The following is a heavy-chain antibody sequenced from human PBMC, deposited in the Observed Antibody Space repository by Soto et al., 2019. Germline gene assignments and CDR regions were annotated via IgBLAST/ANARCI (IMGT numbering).Heavy chain of an antibody. CDR3: STIFYRNGSFRDY. CDR1: GFTFSSYS. CDR2: ISRSSSTI. D-gene: IGHD2-2*02. Sequence: PGGSLRLSCAASGFTFSSYSMNWVRQAPGKGLEWVSYISRSSSTIYYADSVKGRFTISRDNAKNSLYLQMNSLRDEDTAVYYCSTIFYRNGSFRDYWGQGTPVTVSS. V-gene: IGHV3-48*02. J-gene: IGHJ4*02.